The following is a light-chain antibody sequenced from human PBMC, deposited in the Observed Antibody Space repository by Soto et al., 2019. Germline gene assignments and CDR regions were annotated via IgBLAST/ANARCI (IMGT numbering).Light chain of an antibody. CDR3: CSYAGTNRL. CDR2: EVT. Sequence: QSVLTQPPSASGSPGQSVTISCTGTSSDVGANTYVSWYQQHPGKAPKIVIYEVTKRPSGVPDRFSGSKSGNPASLTVSGLQAEDEADYYCCSYAGTNRLFGTGTQLTVL. V-gene: IGLV2-8*01. CDR1: SSDVGANTY. J-gene: IGLJ1*01.